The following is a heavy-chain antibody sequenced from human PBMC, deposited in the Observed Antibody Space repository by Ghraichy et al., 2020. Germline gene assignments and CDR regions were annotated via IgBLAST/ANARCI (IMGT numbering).Heavy chain of an antibody. Sequence: SLRLSCTASGFSVSNNYMSWVRQTPGKGLEWVSVFYPGGSTYYTDSVKGRFTISTDSSKNTLYLQMTSLRAEDTAVYHCARGGRGGYNYYWGQGTLVTVSS. CDR3: ARGGRGGYNYY. CDR1: GFSVSNNY. V-gene: IGHV3-53*01. CDR2: FYPGGST. D-gene: IGHD5-24*01. J-gene: IGHJ4*01.